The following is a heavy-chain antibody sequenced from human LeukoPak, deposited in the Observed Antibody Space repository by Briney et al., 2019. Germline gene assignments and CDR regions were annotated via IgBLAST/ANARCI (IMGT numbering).Heavy chain of an antibody. CDR1: GGFTSNDYW. Sequence: SETLSLTCGVSGGFTSNDYWWSWVRQPPGQGLEWIGEIRHYDGHTKYNPSLKGRVTISIDKPRNHFSLTLTSVTAADTAIYYCATSIPIGWSPNTYWGQGTLVIVSS. J-gene: IGHJ4*02. CDR3: ATSIPIGWSPNTY. CDR2: IRHYDGHT. V-gene: IGHV4/OR15-8*02. D-gene: IGHD6-19*01.